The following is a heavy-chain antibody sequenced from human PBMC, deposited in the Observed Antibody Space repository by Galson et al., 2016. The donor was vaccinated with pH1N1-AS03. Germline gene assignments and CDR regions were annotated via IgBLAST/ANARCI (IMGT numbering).Heavy chain of an antibody. Sequence: PALVKPTQTLTLTCSVSGVSVTPSGVGVGWICQPPGKVLEWLALIYWDDDKLYNPSLKSRLTVTKDTSKNLVVLTLTNMDPVDAATYFCTRSRYYNTNLYYFDYWGQGTLVTVSS. CDR1: GVSVTPSGVG. CDR3: TRSRYYNTNLYYFDY. J-gene: IGHJ4*02. CDR2: IYWDDDK. D-gene: IGHD2/OR15-2a*01. V-gene: IGHV2-5*02.